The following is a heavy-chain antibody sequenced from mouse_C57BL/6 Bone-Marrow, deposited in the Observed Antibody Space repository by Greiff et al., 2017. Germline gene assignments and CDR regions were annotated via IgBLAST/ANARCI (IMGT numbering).Heavy chain of an antibody. CDR1: GYTFTGYW. D-gene: IGHD2-10*02. CDR3: AIWEYDMDF. V-gene: IGHV1-9*01. Sequence: QVQLKESGAELMKPGASVKLSCKATGYTFTGYWIEWVRQRPGNGLEWIGEILPGGDSTNYNEKCKGKATFTAATASNTAYMHRSSLKTEDSYIYTCAIWEYDMDFWGQGTSVTVSS. CDR2: ILPGGDST. J-gene: IGHJ4*01.